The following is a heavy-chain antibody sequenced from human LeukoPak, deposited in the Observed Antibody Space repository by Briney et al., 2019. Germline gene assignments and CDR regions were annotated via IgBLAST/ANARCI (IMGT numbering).Heavy chain of an antibody. CDR1: GFTFSSYS. CDR3: ARDVGYYDSSGYPEYFQH. Sequence: GGSLRLSCAASGFTFSSYSMNWVRQAPGKGLEWVSYISSSSSTIYYADSVKGRFTISRDNAKNSLYLQMNSLRAEDTAVYYCARDVGYYDSSGYPEYFQHWGQGTLVTVSS. V-gene: IGHV3-48*01. J-gene: IGHJ1*01. CDR2: ISSSSSTI. D-gene: IGHD3-22*01.